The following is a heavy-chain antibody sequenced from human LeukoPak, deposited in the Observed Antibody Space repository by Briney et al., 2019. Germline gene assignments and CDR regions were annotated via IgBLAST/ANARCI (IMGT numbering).Heavy chain of an antibody. CDR1: GFTVSSNY. Sequence: GGSLRLSCAASGFTVSSNYMSWVRQAPGKGLEWVSVAYSGGGTFFADSVKGRFTISTDNSKNTMYLHMNSLRAEDTAVYYCARDRGSSGWFIFDYWGQGTLVTVSS. J-gene: IGHJ4*02. CDR2: AYSGGGT. V-gene: IGHV3-66*01. D-gene: IGHD6-19*01. CDR3: ARDRGSSGWFIFDY.